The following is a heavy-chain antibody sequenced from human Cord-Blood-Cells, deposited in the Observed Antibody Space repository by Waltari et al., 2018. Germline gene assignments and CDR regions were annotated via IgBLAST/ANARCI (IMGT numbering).Heavy chain of an antibody. CDR1: GGTFSSYA. Sequence: QVQLVQSGAEVKKPGSSVKVSCKASGGTFSSYALSWVRQAPGQGLEWMGGIIPIFGTANYAQKFQGRVTITADESTSTAYMELSSLRSEDTAVYYCARTIVVVQAAKCSWFDPWGQGTLVTVSS. D-gene: IGHD2-2*01. CDR2: IIPIFGTA. J-gene: IGHJ5*02. V-gene: IGHV1-69*12. CDR3: ARTIVVVQAAKCSWFDP.